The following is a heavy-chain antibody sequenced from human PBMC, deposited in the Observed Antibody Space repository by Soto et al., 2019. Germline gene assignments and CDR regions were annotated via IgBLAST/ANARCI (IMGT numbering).Heavy chain of an antibody. J-gene: IGHJ5*02. CDR3: ARDRGPYSSPGTWFDP. CDR2: IYYSGST. Sequence: QVQLQESGPGLVKPSQTLSLTCTVSGGSISSGGYYWSWIRQHPGKGLEWIGYIYYSGSTYYNPSLKSRVTIPVDTSKNQLPLKLSSVTAADTAVYYCARDRGPYSSPGTWFDPWGQGTLVTVSS. V-gene: IGHV4-31*03. CDR1: GGSISSGGYY. D-gene: IGHD6-13*01.